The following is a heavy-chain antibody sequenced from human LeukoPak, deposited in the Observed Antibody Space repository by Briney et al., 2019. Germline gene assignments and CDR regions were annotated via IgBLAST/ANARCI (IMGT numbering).Heavy chain of an antibody. CDR3: AKPHYSGSGSYSREDY. J-gene: IGHJ4*02. CDR2: ISGSGADT. V-gene: IGHV3-23*01. CDR1: GFTFSSYA. Sequence: GGSLRLSCAASGFTFSSYAMTWVRQAPGKGLECVSAISGSGADTYYADSVKGRFTISRDNSKITVYLQMNSLRAEDTAVYYCAKPHYSGSGSYSREDYWGQGTLVTVSS. D-gene: IGHD3-10*01.